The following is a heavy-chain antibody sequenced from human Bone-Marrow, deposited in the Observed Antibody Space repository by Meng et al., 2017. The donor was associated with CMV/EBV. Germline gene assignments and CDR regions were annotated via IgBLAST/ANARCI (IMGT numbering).Heavy chain of an antibody. J-gene: IGHJ3*02. CDR1: GFTFSSYA. D-gene: IGHD2-2*01. CDR2: ISYDGSNK. Sequence: SSAASGFTFSSYAMHGVRQAPGKGLEWVAVISYDGSNKYYADSVKGRFTISRDNSKNTLYLQMNSLRVEESAVYYCARGSGYGSSTSCFLLSFDIWGQGTMVTVSS. V-gene: IGHV3-30-3*01. CDR3: ARGSGYGSSTSCFLLSFDI.